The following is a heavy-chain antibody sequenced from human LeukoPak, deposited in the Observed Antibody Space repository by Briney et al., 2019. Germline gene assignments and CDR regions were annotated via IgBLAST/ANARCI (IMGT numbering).Heavy chain of an antibody. D-gene: IGHD6-6*01. CDR2: IYTSGST. Sequence: PSETLSLTCTVSAGSISSYYWSWIRQPAGKGLEWIGRIYTSGSTNYNPSLKSRVTMSVDTSKNQFSLKLSSVTAADTAVYYCARGSSSSNGEGYYYYMDVWGKGTTVTVSS. CDR1: AGSISSYY. J-gene: IGHJ6*03. V-gene: IGHV4-4*07. CDR3: ARGSSSSNGEGYYYYMDV.